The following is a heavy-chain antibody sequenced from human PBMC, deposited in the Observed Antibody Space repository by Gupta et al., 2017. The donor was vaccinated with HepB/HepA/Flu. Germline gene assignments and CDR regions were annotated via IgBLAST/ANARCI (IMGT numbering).Heavy chain of an antibody. V-gene: IGHV1-69*04. Sequence: QVQLVQSEAEVKKPGSSVKVSCKASGGIFSSSTISWVRQAPGQGLEWMGRIIPILGKAIYEQKFQGRVTITADKSTSTVHMELSSLRSDDTAVFYCARDLGYNYDGSDYWGQGTLVTVSS. J-gene: IGHJ4*02. CDR2: IIPILGKA. CDR3: ARDLGYNYDGSDY. D-gene: IGHD3-22*01. CDR1: GGIFSSST.